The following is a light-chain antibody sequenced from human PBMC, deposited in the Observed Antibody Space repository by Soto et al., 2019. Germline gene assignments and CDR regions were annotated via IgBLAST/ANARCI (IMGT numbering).Light chain of an antibody. CDR2: DAD. J-gene: IGKJ2*01. CDR1: QGISSY. V-gene: IGKV1-9*01. Sequence: IQLTPSPSSLSASVGDRVTITCRASQGISSYLAWYQQKPGKAPELLIYDADTLQSGVPSRFSGSGSGTDFTLAISSLQPEDVAAYFCQQLRSYPYTFGQGTKLEMK. CDR3: QQLRSYPYT.